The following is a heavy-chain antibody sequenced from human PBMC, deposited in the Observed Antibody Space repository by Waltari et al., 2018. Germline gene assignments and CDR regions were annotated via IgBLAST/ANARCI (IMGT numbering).Heavy chain of an antibody. CDR2: INHSGST. V-gene: IGHV4-34*01. D-gene: IGHD6-13*01. J-gene: IGHJ4*02. CDR3: ARAGAYSSSWYLADHLYYFDY. Sequence: QVQLQQWGAGLLKPSETLSLTCAVYGGSFSGYYWSWIRTPPGKGLGWIGEINHSGSTNYNPSLKSRVTISVDTSKNQFSLKLSSVTAADTAVYYCARAGAYSSSWYLADHLYYFDYWGQGTLVTVSS. CDR1: GGSFSGYY.